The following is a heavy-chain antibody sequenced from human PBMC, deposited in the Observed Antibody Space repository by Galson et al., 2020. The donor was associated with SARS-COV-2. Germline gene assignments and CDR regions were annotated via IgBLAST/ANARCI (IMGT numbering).Heavy chain of an antibody. CDR2: IKQDGSEK. CDR1: GFTFSSYW. Sequence: GESLKIPCAASGFTFSSYWMSWVRQAPGKGLEWVANIKQDGSEKYYVDSVKGRFTISRDNAKNPLYLQMNSLRAEDTAVYYCARARRDDDYVWGGYRYYGMGVWGQGTTVIVSS. D-gene: IGHD3-16*02. CDR3: ARARRDDDYVWGGYRYYGMGV. V-gene: IGHV3-7*03. J-gene: IGHJ6*02.